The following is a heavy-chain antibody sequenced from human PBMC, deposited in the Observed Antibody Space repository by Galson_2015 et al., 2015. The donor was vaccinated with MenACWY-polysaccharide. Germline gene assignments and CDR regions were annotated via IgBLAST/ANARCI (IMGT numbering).Heavy chain of an antibody. D-gene: IGHD2-15*01. Sequence: SVKVSCKASGYTFTSYFMHWVRQAPGQGLEWMGIINPSDGSTGYALKFQGRVTMTRDTSTSTVYMELSSLRSEDTAVYYCARRDCGGGSCLSNWFDPWGQGTLVTVSS. CDR2: INPSDGST. CDR1: GYTFTSYF. J-gene: IGHJ5*02. V-gene: IGHV1-46*01. CDR3: ARRDCGGGSCLSNWFDP.